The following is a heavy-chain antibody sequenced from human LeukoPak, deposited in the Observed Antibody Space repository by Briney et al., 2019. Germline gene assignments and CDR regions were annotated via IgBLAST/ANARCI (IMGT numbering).Heavy chain of an antibody. CDR1: GFTFSSYW. J-gene: IGHJ4*02. V-gene: IGHV3-7*03. CDR2: IKQDGSEK. Sequence: PGGSLRLSCAASGFTFSSYWMSWVRQAPGKGLEWVANIKQDGSEKYYVDSVRGRFTISRDNAKNSLYLRMNSLRAEDTAVYYCARDWGRMVGATSDYWGRGALVTVSS. CDR3: ARDWGRMVGATSDY. D-gene: IGHD1-26*01.